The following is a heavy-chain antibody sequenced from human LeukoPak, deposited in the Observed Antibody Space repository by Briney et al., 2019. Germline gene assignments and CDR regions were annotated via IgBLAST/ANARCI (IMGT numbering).Heavy chain of an antibody. CDR2: IYYSGST. CDR3: ASSRLDLESDAFDI. CDR1: GGSISSYY. J-gene: IGHJ3*02. Sequence: PSETLSLTCTVSGGSISSYYWSWIRQPPGKGLEWIGYIYYSGSTNYNPSLKSRVTISVDTSKNQFSLKLSSATAADTAVYYCASSRLDLESDAFDIWGQGTMVTVSS. D-gene: IGHD3-16*01. V-gene: IGHV4-59*01.